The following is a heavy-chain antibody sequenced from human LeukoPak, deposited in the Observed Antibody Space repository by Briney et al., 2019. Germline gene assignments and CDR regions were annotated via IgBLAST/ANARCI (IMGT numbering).Heavy chain of an antibody. CDR1: GFTFSSYA. V-gene: IGHV3-23*01. Sequence: PGGPLRLSCAASGFTFSSYAMNWVRQAPGKGLEWVSGISNSGGSTYYADSVKGRFTISRDNSKNTLYLQMNSLRGEDTAVYYCAKETSSSFDYWGQGTLVTVSS. J-gene: IGHJ4*02. CDR2: ISNSGGST. D-gene: IGHD6-6*01. CDR3: AKETSSSFDY.